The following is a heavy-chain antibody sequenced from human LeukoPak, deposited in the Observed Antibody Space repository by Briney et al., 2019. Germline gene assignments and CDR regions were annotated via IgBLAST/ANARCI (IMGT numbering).Heavy chain of an antibody. CDR2: IYSGGST. CDR3: ASRRGYSGYDPY. J-gene: IGHJ4*02. D-gene: IGHD5-12*01. V-gene: IGHV3-66*01. CDR1: GFTVSSNY. Sequence: GGSLRLSCAASGFTVSSNYMSWVRQAPGKGVEWVSVIYSGGSTYYADSVKGRFTISRDNSKNTLYLQMNSLRAEDTAVYYCASRRGYSGYDPYWGQGTLVTVSS.